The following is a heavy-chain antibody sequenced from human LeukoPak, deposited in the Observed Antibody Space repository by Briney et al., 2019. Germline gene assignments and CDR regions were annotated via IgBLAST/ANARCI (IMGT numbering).Heavy chain of an antibody. V-gene: IGHV3-11*04. D-gene: IGHD6-13*01. CDR1: GLTFSDYY. Sequence: GRSLSLSCPVSGLTFSDYYMSCIRQAAGKGLEWVSCTSSSGSTICYAGAVKGRFTTSRDNAKTSRYLQMNSRRAEDTAVYYCARFQQQLGEDYRGQGTLVTVSS. J-gene: IGHJ4*02. CDR2: TSSSGSTI. CDR3: ARFQQQLGEDY.